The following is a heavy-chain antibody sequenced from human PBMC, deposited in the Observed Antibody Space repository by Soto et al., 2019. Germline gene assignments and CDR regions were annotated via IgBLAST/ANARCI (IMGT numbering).Heavy chain of an antibody. V-gene: IGHV4-59*01. D-gene: IGHD4-17*01. CDR3: ARADYGDSSFXY. CDR1: GGSISSYY. J-gene: IGHJ4*02. Sequence: SETLSLTCTVSGGSISSYYWSWIRQPPGKGLEWIGYIYYSGSTNYNPSLKSRVTISVDTSKNQFSLKLSSVTAADTAVYYCARADYGDSSFXYWSQGTLVTVSS. CDR2: IYYSGST.